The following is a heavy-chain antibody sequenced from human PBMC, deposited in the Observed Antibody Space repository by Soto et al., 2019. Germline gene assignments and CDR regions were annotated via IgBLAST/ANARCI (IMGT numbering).Heavy chain of an antibody. CDR1: GYTFTSYG. V-gene: IGHV1-18*04. CDR2: ISHYNGNT. D-gene: IGHD6-13*01. CDR3: AMYSRSILDY. Sequence: QVQLVQSGAEVKKPGASVKVSCKTSGYTFTSYGISWVRQAPGQGLEWMGWISHYNGNTSYAQKLQGRVTMTTDTSTNTAYMELRRLRSDYTAVYYCAMYSRSILDYWGQGTLVTVSS. J-gene: IGHJ4*02.